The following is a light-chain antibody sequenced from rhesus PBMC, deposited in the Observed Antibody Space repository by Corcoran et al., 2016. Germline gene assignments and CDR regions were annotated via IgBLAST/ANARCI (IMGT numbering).Light chain of an antibody. CDR2: DAP. Sequence: EIVLTQSPATLSLSPGERATLSCRASQRVSSSVAWYQKKPGQAPRLLIYDAPSRAPGIPERVRGSGSGTAFTLTISSLEPVDVGVYYCKQYSNLPTFGPGTKLDIK. J-gene: IGKJ3*01. CDR1: QRVSSS. V-gene: IGKV3-35*01. CDR3: KQYSNLPT.